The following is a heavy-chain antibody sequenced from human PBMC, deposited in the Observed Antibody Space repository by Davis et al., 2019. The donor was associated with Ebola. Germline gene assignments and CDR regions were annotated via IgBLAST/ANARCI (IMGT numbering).Heavy chain of an antibody. Sequence: ASVQVSCKASGYTLTSYGISWVRQAPGQGLEWMGWISAYNGNTNYAQKLQGSVTMTTDTSTSAAYMELRSLRSDDTAVYYCARDRGRGFADYWGQGTLVTVSA. V-gene: IGHV1-18*01. J-gene: IGHJ4*02. CDR3: ARDRGRGFADY. D-gene: IGHD1-26*01. CDR2: ISAYNGNT. CDR1: GYTLTSYG.